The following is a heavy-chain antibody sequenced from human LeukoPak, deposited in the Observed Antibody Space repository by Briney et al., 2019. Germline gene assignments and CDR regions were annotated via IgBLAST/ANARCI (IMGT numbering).Heavy chain of an antibody. V-gene: IGHV1-2*02. Sequence: ASVKVSCKASGYTFTGYYMHWVRQAPGQGLEWMGWISPNSGGTNYAQKFQGRVTMTRDTSISTAYMELSRLRSDDTAVYYCARDRQFRDDFWSGYYTENWFDPWGQGTLVTVSS. CDR2: ISPNSGGT. D-gene: IGHD3-3*01. J-gene: IGHJ5*02. CDR3: ARDRQFRDDFWSGYYTENWFDP. CDR1: GYTFTGYY.